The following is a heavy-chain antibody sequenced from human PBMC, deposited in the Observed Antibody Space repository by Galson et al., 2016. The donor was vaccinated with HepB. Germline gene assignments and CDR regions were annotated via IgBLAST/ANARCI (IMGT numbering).Heavy chain of an antibody. V-gene: IGHV1-24*01. D-gene: IGHD2-21*02. J-gene: IGHJ5*02. CDR1: GYSLTELS. Sequence: VKVSCKVSGYSLTELSIHWVRQAPGKGLEWMGGFDPEPDETIYAEKFQGRVAMTEDTSTNTAYMELSSLKSDDTAIYYCTTHFCGADCYSLNWFDPWGQGTLVTVSS. CDR2: FDPEPDET. CDR3: TTHFCGADCYSLNWFDP.